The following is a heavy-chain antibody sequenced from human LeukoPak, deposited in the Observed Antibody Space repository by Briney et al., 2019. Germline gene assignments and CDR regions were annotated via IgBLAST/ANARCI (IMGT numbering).Heavy chain of an antibody. CDR2: INHSGST. V-gene: IGHV4-34*01. Sequence: SETLSLTCAVYGGSFSGYYWSWIRQPPGKGLEWIGEINHSGSTNYNPSPKSRVTISVDTSKNQFSLKLSSVTAADTAVYYCARSAQMMTTVTTSGGIFDYWGQGTLVTVSS. CDR1: GGSFSGYY. CDR3: ARSAQMMTTVTTSGGIFDY. J-gene: IGHJ4*02. D-gene: IGHD4-17*01.